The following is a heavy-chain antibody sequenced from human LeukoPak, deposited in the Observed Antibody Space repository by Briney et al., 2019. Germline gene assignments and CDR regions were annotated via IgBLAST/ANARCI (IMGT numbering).Heavy chain of an antibody. Sequence: GGSLRLSCAASGFTFSNYWMRWVRQAPGKGLEWVASINQDGSEKYYVDSVKGRFTISRDNAKNSLYLQMNSLRAEDTAVYYCARAFNSGFDHWGQGTLVTVSS. J-gene: IGHJ4*02. V-gene: IGHV3-7*04. CDR3: ARAFNSGFDH. CDR2: INQDGSEK. D-gene: IGHD6-19*01. CDR1: GFTFSNYW.